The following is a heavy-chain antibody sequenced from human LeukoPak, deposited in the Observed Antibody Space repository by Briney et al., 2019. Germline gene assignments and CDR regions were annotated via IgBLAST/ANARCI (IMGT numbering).Heavy chain of an antibody. D-gene: IGHD2-2*01. CDR2: MNPNSGNT. CDR1: GYTSSNYD. J-gene: IGHJ4*02. V-gene: IGHV1-8*01. Sequence: GASVRVSCKASGYTSSNYDVTWVRQAPGPGLEYMGWMNPNSGNTGFAQKFRGRVTMTSDASTTSAVMELMRLTSEDTAVYYCTRAVRNQLLSEYWGQGTRITVSS. CDR3: TRAVRNQLLSEY.